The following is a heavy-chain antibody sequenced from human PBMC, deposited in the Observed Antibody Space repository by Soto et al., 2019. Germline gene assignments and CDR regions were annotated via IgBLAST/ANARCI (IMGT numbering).Heavy chain of an antibody. J-gene: IGHJ3*02. CDR3: ARERLEYYYDSSGYYHAFDI. D-gene: IGHD3-22*01. CDR1: GYSISSGYY. CDR2: IYHSGST. V-gene: IGHV4-38-2*02. Sequence: PSETLSLTCAVSGYSISSGYYWGWIRQPPGKGLEGIGSIYHSGSTYYNPSLKSRVTISVDTSKNQFSLKLSSVTAADTAVYYCARERLEYYYDSSGYYHAFDIWGQGTMVTVSS.